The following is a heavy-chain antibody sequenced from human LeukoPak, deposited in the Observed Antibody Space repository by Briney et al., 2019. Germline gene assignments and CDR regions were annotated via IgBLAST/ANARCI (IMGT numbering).Heavy chain of an antibody. J-gene: IGHJ4*02. CDR3: ARDPDYDFWSGYSGNGFDY. D-gene: IGHD3-3*01. CDR2: IYYSGST. CDR1: GGSISSSSYY. V-gene: IGHV4-39*07. Sequence: SETLSLTCTVSGGSISSSSYYWGWIRRPPGKGLEWIGSIYYSGSTYYNPSLKSRVTISVDTSKNQFSLKLSSVTAADTAVYYCARDPDYDFWSGYSGNGFDYWGQGTLVTVSS.